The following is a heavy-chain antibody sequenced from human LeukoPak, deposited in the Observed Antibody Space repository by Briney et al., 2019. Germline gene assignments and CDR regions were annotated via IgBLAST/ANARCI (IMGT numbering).Heavy chain of an antibody. CDR3: ALGLLCYSYAPYYFDY. J-gene: IGHJ4*02. Sequence: GGSLSLFCAASGFTFSSHAVHWARQAPGKGLEWVAVISYDGTYKCYADSVKRRFTISRDNSKNTLYLQMNSLRAEDTAVYYCALGLLCYSYAPYYFDYWGQGTLVTVSS. D-gene: IGHD5-18*01. V-gene: IGHV3-30*04. CDR1: GFTFSSHA. CDR2: ISYDGTYK.